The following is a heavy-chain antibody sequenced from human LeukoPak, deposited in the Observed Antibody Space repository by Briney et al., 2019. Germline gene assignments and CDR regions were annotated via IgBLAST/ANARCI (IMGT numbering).Heavy chain of an antibody. CDR3: ARGAPYYYGSGSTFDY. D-gene: IGHD3-10*01. J-gene: IGHJ4*02. CDR1: GGSFSGYY. V-gene: IGHV4-34*01. CDR2: INHSGST. Sequence: PSETPSLTCAVYGGSFSGYYWSWIRQPPGKGLEWIGEINHSGSTNYNPSLKSRVTISVDTSKNQFSLKLSSVTAADTAVYYCARGAPYYYGSGSTFDYWGQGTLVTVSS.